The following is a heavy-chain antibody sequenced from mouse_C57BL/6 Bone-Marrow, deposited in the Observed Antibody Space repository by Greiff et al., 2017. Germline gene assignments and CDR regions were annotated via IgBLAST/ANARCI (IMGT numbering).Heavy chain of an antibody. CDR1: GYTFTSYW. CDR3: ASSDDYDGDWYFDV. CDR2: IYPGSGST. D-gene: IGHD2-4*01. J-gene: IGHJ1*03. V-gene: IGHV1-55*01. Sequence: VQLQQPGAELVKPGASVKMSCKASGYTFTSYWITWVKQRPGQGLEWIGDIYPGSGSTNYNEKFKSKATLTVDTSSSTAYMQLSSLTSEDSAVYDCASSDDYDGDWYFDVWGTGTTLTVSS.